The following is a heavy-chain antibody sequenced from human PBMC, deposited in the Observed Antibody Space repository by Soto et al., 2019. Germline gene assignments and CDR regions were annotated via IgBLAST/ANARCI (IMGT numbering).Heavy chain of an antibody. Sequence: SSETLSLTCAVSGYSISSGYYWGWIRQPPGKGLEWIGSIYHSGSTYYNPSLKSRVTISVDTSKNQFSLKLSSVTAADTAVYYCARDILTGYGPGDNWFDPWGQGTLVTVS. D-gene: IGHD3-9*01. CDR1: GYSISSGYY. CDR3: ARDILTGYGPGDNWFDP. V-gene: IGHV4-38-2*02. CDR2: IYHSGST. J-gene: IGHJ5*02.